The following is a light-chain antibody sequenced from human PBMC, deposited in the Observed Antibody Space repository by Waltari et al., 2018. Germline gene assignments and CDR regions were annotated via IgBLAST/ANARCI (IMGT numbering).Light chain of an antibody. CDR1: QSGSSN. CDR2: GAS. J-gene: IGKJ2*01. Sequence: EIVMTQSPATLSVSPGKRVTLSCRASQSGSSNLAWYQQKRGQAPRLLIYGASTRVTGIPARFSGSGSGTEFTLTISSLQSEDFAVYFCQQYDSWLLYTFGQGTNLEIK. CDR3: QQYDSWLLYT. V-gene: IGKV3-15*01.